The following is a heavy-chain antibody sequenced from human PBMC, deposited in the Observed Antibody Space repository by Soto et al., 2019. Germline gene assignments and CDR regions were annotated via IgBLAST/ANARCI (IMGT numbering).Heavy chain of an antibody. V-gene: IGHV3-48*01. J-gene: IGHJ1*01. Sequence: EVQLVESGGGLVQPGGSLRLSCAASGFTFSAYSMNWVRQAPGKGLEWVSYISSGSTSIYYTDSVKGRFTVSRDNAKNSLYLQLNSLRAEDTALYFCARGDHTNSFLSQHWGQGTLVIVSS. CDR2: ISSGSTSI. D-gene: IGHD5-18*01. CDR3: ARGDHTNSFLSQH. CDR1: GFTFSAYS.